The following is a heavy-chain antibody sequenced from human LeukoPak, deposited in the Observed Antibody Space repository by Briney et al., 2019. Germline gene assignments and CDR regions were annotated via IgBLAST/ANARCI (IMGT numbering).Heavy chain of an antibody. V-gene: IGHV3-48*03. CDR3: ARDNPYCSSTSCYYNY. D-gene: IGHD2-2*01. CDR1: GFTFSNYE. J-gene: IGHJ4*02. CDR2: ISSTSSTI. Sequence: PGGSLRLSCAASGFTFSNYEMNWVRQAPGKGLEWVSYISSTSSTIYYADSVKGRFTISRDNAKNSLYLQMNSLRAEDTAVYYCARDNPYCSSTSCYYNYWGQGTLVTVSS.